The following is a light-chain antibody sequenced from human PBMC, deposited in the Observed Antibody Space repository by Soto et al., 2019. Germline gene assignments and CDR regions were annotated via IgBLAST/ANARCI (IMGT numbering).Light chain of an antibody. CDR2: KAS. V-gene: IGKV1-5*03. J-gene: IGKJ1*01. Sequence: DIQMTQSPSSLSASVGDRFTITCRASRTISSWLAWYQQKPGKAPKLLIYKASTLKSGVPSRFSGSGSGTEFTLTISSLQPDDFATYYCQHYNSYSEAFGQGTKVDIK. CDR1: RTISSW. CDR3: QHYNSYSEA.